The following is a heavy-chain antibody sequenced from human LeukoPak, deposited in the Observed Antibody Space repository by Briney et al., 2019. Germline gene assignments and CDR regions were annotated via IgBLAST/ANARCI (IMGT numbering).Heavy chain of an antibody. CDR1: GYTFTGYY. Sequence: GASVKVSCKASGYTFTGYYMHWVRQAPGQGLEWMGWINPNSGGTNYAQKFQGRATMTRDTSISTAYMELSRLRSDDTAVYYCARGLVRFLEWLPHFDYWGQGTLVTVSS. CDR3: ARGLVRFLEWLPHFDY. V-gene: IGHV1-2*02. D-gene: IGHD3-3*01. CDR2: INPNSGGT. J-gene: IGHJ4*02.